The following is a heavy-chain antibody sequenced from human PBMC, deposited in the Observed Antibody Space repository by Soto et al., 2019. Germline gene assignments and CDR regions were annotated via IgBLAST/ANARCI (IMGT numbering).Heavy chain of an antibody. CDR3: AKDPKPVTSAGWLDT. V-gene: IGHV3-9*01. CDR2: ISWNSATI. D-gene: IGHD4-4*01. CDR1: GFTFDDYA. J-gene: IGHJ5*02. Sequence: GGSLRLSCVASGFTFDDYAMHWVRQAPGKGLEWVSGISWNSATIGYADSVKGRFTISRDNSKNSLYLQMSSLRAEDTALYYCAKDPKPVTSAGWLDTWGQGTLVTVSS.